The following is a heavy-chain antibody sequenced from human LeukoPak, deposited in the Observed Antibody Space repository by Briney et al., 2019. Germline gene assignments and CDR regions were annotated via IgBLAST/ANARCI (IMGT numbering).Heavy chain of an antibody. CDR1: GGSISSSSYY. J-gene: IGHJ4*02. Sequence: SETLSLTCTVSGGSISSSSYYWGWIRQPPGKGLEWIGSIYYSGSTYYNPSLKSRVTISVDTSKNQFSLKLSSGTAADTAVYYCARLGLRFLEWLSRGVYWGQGTLVTVSS. D-gene: IGHD3-3*01. V-gene: IGHV4-39*01. CDR2: IYYSGST. CDR3: ARLGLRFLEWLSRGVY.